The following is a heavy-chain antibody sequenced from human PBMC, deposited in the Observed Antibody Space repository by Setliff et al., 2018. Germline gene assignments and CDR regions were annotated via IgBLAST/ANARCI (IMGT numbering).Heavy chain of an antibody. CDR3: TPTTLDF. D-gene: IGHD1-1*01. CDR2: IKNKNEGETR. J-gene: IGHJ4*02. V-gene: IGHV3-15*05. Sequence: GGSLRLSCAASGFTFSSYWMSWVRQAPGKGLEWIGRIKNKNEGETRDYAAPVKGRFTVSRDDSKNTLYLHMNSLRPEDTAMYYCTPTTLDFWGPGTLVTVSS. CDR1: GFTFSSYW.